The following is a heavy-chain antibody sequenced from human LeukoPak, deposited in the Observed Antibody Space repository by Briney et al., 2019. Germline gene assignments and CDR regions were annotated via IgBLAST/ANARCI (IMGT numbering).Heavy chain of an antibody. J-gene: IGHJ4*02. CDR1: SASIRSSNYY. CDR2: IYYNGNT. CDR3: GRLDDYDYCAW. D-gene: IGHD3/OR15-3a*01. Sequence: PSETLSLTCTVSSASIRSSNYYWGWIRQPPGKGLEWIGSIYYNGNTYYNPSLKSRVTISVDTSKNQFSLKLNSVTAADTAVYFCGRLDDYDYCAWWGQGILVTVSS. V-gene: IGHV4-39*01.